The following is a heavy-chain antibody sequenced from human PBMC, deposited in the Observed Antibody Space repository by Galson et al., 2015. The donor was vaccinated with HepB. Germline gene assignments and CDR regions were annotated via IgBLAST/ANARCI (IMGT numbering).Heavy chain of an antibody. Sequence: ETLSLTCTVSGGSISSSSYYWGWIRQPPGKGLEWIGSIYYSGSTYYNPSLKSRVTISVDTSKNQFSLKLSSVTAADTAVYYCATRGVRPYCSSTSCYTFDYWGQGTLVTVSS. V-gene: IGHV4-39*07. CDR2: IYYSGST. CDR3: ATRGVRPYCSSTSCYTFDY. D-gene: IGHD2-2*02. J-gene: IGHJ4*02. CDR1: GGSISSSSYY.